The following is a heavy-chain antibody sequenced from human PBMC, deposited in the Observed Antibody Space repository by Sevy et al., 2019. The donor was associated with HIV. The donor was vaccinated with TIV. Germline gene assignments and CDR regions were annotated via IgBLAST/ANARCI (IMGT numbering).Heavy chain of an antibody. V-gene: IGHV1-69*13. CDR2: IIPIFGTA. CDR3: ASGSSRDGDNGSDY. Sequence: ASVKVSCKASGGTFSSYAISWVRQAPGQGLEWMGGIIPIFGTANYEQKFQGRVTITEDESTSTAYRELSSLRSEDTAVYYCASGSSRDGDNGSDYWGQGTLVTVSS. CDR1: GGTFSSYA. J-gene: IGHJ4*02. D-gene: IGHD1-26*01.